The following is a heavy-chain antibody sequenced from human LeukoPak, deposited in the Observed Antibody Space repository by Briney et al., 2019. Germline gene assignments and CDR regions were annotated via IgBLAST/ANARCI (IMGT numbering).Heavy chain of an antibody. CDR1: GFTFTSSA. V-gene: IGHV1-58*02. CDR3: AAVYGNSSSWFHGY. Sequence: ASVKVSCKASGFTFTSSAMQWVRQARGQRLGWIGWNVVGSGNANYAQKFQERDAITRDMSTSTAYMELSSLRSEDTAVYYCAAVYGNSSSWFHGYWGQGTLVTVSS. D-gene: IGHD6-13*01. J-gene: IGHJ4*02. CDR2: NVVGSGNA.